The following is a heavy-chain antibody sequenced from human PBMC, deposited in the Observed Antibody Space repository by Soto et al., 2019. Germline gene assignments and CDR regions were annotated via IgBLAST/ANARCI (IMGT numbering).Heavy chain of an antibody. CDR1: GFTFRSYG. CDR2: ISYDGSNK. D-gene: IGHD1-26*01. V-gene: IGHV3-30*18. J-gene: IGHJ3*02. Sequence: QVQLVESGGGVVQPGRSLRLSCAASGFTFRSYGMHWVRQAPGKGLGWVAVISYDGSNKYYADSVKGRFTISRDNSKNTMYLQMNSLRAEDTAVYYCAKGGVGSTSNAFDIWGQGTMVTVSS. CDR3: AKGGVGSTSNAFDI.